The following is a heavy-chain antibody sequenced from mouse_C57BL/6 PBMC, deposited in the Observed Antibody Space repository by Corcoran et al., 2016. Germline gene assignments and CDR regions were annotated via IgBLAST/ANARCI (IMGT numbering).Heavy chain of an antibody. CDR1: GYTFTDYY. D-gene: IGHD1-1*01. Sequence: QVQLQQSGPELVKPGASVKISCKASGYTFTDYYINWVKQRPGQGLEWIGWIFPGSGSTYYNEKFKGKATLTVDKSSSTAYMLLSSLTSEDSAVYFCARTHYYGSSYSYAMDYGCQGTSVTVSS. CDR2: IFPGSGST. V-gene: IGHV1-75*01. CDR3: ARTHYYGSSYSYAMDY. J-gene: IGHJ4*01.